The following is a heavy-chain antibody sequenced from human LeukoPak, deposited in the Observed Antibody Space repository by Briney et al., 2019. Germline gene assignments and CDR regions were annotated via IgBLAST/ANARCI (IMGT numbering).Heavy chain of an antibody. J-gene: IGHJ2*01. V-gene: IGHV4-59*01. D-gene: IGHD3-3*01. CDR1: GGSISSYY. CDR3: ARPRSGYYPGYFDL. Sequence: SETLSLTCTVSGGSISSYYWSWIRQPPGKGLEWIGYIYYSGSTNYNPSLKSRVTISVDTSKNQFSLKLSSVTASDTAVYYCARPRSGYYPGYFDLWGRGTLVTVSS. CDR2: IYYSGST.